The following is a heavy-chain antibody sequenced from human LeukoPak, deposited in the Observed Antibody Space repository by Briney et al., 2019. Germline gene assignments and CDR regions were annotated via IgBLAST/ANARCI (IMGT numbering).Heavy chain of an antibody. CDR1: GGSVSSYY. V-gene: IGHV4-59*02. J-gene: IGHJ4*02. D-gene: IGHD6-13*01. CDR3: ALSWIAAAGAFDY. CDR2: IYYSGST. Sequence: SETLSLTCTVSGGSVSSYYWSWIRQPPGKGLEWIGYIYYSGSTNYNPSLKSRVTISVDTSKNQFSLKLSSVTAADTAVHYCALSWIAAAGAFDYWGQGTLVTVSS.